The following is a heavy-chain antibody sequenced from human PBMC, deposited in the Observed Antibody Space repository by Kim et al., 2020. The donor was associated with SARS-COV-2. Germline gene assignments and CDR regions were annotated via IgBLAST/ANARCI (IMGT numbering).Heavy chain of an antibody. J-gene: IGHJ4*02. Sequence: NYAQKLQGRVTRTTDTSTGAAFLELRSLRSDDTAVYFCARDRSYGDDTFDYWGQGTLVTVSS. D-gene: IGHD4-17*01. V-gene: IGHV1-18*01. CDR3: ARDRSYGDDTFDY.